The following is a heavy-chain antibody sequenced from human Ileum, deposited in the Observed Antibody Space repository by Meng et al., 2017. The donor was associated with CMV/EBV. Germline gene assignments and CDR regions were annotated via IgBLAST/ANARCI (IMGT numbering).Heavy chain of an antibody. CDR1: GFTFSSYG. V-gene: IGHV3-30*02. CDR2: IRYDGSNK. Sequence: GESLKISCAASGFTFSSYGMHWVRQAPGKGLEWVAFIRYDGSNKYYADSVKGRFTSSRDNTKNSLYLQMNSLRSEDTAVYYCARDPGMDHWGQGTLVTVSS. CDR3: ARDPGMDH. J-gene: IGHJ4*02. D-gene: IGHD1-14*01.